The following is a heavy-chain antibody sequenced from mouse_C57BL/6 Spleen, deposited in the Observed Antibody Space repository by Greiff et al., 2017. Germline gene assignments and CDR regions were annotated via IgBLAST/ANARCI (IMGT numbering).Heavy chain of an antibody. CDR3: AREGYDPAWFAD. Sequence: QVQLQQSGAELVRPGTSVKVSCKASGYAFTNYLIEWVKQRPGQGLEWIGVINPGSGGTNYNEKFKGKATLTADKSSSTSYMQLSSLTSEDSAVYFCAREGYDPAWFADWGQGTLVTVSA. J-gene: IGHJ3*01. CDR2: INPGSGGT. D-gene: IGHD2-3*01. CDR1: GYAFTNYL. V-gene: IGHV1-54*01.